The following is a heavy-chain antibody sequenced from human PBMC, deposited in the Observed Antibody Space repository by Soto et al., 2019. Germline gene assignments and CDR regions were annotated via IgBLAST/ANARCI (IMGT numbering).Heavy chain of an antibody. Sequence: QVQLQESGPGLVKPSQTLSLTCTVSGGSISSGGYYWNWIRQHPGKGLEWIGYIYYSGYTYYNPSHKRPVTMSLDPSKNQFSLKLSSVTAADTAVYYCAREPSIWGQGTLVTVSS. V-gene: IGHV4-31*01. J-gene: IGHJ4*02. CDR2: IYYSGYT. CDR1: GGSISSGGYY. CDR3: AREPSI.